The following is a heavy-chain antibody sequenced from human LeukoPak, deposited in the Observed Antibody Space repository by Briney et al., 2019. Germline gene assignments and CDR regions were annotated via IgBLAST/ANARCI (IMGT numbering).Heavy chain of an antibody. CDR2: IYYSGST. Sequence: NPSETLSLTCTVSGGSISSYYWSWIRQPPGKGLEWIGYIYYSGSTNYNPSLKSRVTISVDTSKNQFSLKLSSVTAADTAVYYCARPVPEYSSSWYSFDIWGQGTMVTVSS. CDR3: ARPVPEYSSSWYSFDI. CDR1: GGSISSYY. D-gene: IGHD6-13*01. V-gene: IGHV4-59*08. J-gene: IGHJ3*02.